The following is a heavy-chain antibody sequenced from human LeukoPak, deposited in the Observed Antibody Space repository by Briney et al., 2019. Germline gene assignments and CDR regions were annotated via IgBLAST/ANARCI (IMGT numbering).Heavy chain of an antibody. J-gene: IGHJ3*02. CDR3: ARDRLYYDSSDAFDI. V-gene: IGHV3-74*01. D-gene: IGHD3-22*01. CDR1: GFTFSSYW. CDR2: INSDGSST. Sequence: GGSLRLSCAASGFTFSSYWMHWVRQAPGKGLVWVSRINSDGSSTSYADSVKGRFTISRDNAKNTLYLQMNSLRAEDTAVYYCARDRLYYDSSDAFDIWGQGTMVTVSS.